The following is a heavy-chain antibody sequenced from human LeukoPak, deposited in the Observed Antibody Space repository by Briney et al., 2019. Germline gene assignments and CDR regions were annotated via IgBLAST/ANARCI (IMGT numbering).Heavy chain of an antibody. CDR1: GGSISSGGYY. CDR3: ASSLNYYDSSGYRPWFDP. Sequence: SETLSLTCTVSGGSISSGGYYWSWIRQHPGKGLEWIGYIYYSGSTYYNPSLKSRVTISVDTSKNQFSLKLSSVTAADTAVYYCASSLNYYDSSGYRPWFDPWGQGTLVTVSS. CDR2: IYYSGST. J-gene: IGHJ5*02. V-gene: IGHV4-31*03. D-gene: IGHD3-22*01.